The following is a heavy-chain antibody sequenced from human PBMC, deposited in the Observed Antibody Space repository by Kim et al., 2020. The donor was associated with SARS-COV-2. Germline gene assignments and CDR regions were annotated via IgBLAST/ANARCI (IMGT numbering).Heavy chain of an antibody. CDR2: IYWDDVK. CDR1: GFSLSTSGVG. V-gene: IGHV2-5*02. D-gene: IGHD2-2*01. Sequence: SGPTLVKPTQTLTLTCTFSGFSLSTSGVGVGWIRQPPGKALEWLALIYWDDVKRYSPSLESRLTITKDTSKNQVVLTMTNMDPVDTATYYCARHYCSSTSCYFNYWGQGTLVTVSS. J-gene: IGHJ4*02. CDR3: ARHYCSSTSCYFNY.